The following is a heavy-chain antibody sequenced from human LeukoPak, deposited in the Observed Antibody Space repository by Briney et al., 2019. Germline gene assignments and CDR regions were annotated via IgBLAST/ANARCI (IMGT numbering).Heavy chain of an antibody. J-gene: IGHJ3*02. CDR1: GFSFDDYA. CDR3: AKGTSEWFGELLSDVVDAFDI. CDR2: ITYNSGSI. D-gene: IGHD3-10*01. V-gene: IGHV3-9*01. Sequence: PGGSLRLSCAASGFSFDDYAMHWVRQAPGKGLEWVSGITYNSGSIGYADSVKGRFTISRDNAKNSLYLQMNSLRAEDTALYYCAKGTSEWFGELLSDVVDAFDIWGQGTMVTVSS.